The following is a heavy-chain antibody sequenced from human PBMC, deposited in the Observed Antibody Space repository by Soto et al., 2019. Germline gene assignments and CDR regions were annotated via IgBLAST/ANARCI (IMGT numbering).Heavy chain of an antibody. CDR3: TSSIRAVDWFDP. J-gene: IGHJ5*02. Sequence: ELQLVASGGGLVQPGRSLRLSCTASGFTFGDYAMTWFRQHPGKGLEWVGFIRSNAHGGTTEYAASVKGRFTLSRDDSKHIAYLQLNSLQNEDTAMYYCTSSIRAVDWFDPWGQGTLVTVSS. V-gene: IGHV3-49*03. D-gene: IGHD6-19*01. CDR2: IRSNAHGGTT. CDR1: GFTFGDYA.